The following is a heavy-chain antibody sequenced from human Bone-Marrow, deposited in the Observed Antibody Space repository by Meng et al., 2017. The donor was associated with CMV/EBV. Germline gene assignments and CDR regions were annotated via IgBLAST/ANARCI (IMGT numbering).Heavy chain of an antibody. Sequence: GESLKISCAASGFTFSSYWMSWVRQAPGKGLEWVSVIYSGGSTYYADSVKGRFTISRDNSKNTLYLQMNSLRAEDTAVYYCARYRNRCYFDYWGQGTLVTVSS. CDR1: GFTFSSYW. J-gene: IGHJ4*02. D-gene: IGHD2-8*01. CDR2: IYSGGST. V-gene: IGHV3-66*02. CDR3: ARYRNRCYFDY.